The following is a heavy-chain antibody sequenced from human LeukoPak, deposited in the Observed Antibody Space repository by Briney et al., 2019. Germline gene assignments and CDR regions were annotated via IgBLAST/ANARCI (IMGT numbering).Heavy chain of an antibody. CDR2: INSDGSST. J-gene: IGHJ3*02. D-gene: IGHD1-1*01. Sequence: PGGSLRLSCAASGFTFSSYWMHWVRQAPGKGLVWFSRINSDGSSTSYADSVKGRFTISRDNAKNTLYLQMNSLRAEDTAVYYCARLWDNWIYDALDIWGQGTMVTVYS. V-gene: IGHV3-74*01. CDR1: GFTFSSYW. CDR3: ARLWDNWIYDALDI.